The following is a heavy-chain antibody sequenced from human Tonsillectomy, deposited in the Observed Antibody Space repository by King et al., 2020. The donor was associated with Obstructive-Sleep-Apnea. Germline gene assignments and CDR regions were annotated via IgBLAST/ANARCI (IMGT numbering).Heavy chain of an antibody. Sequence: QLQESGPGLVKPSETLSLTCTVSGDSINNYYWSWIRQPPGKGLEWIGHIHSSGRTNYNPSLKSRVTISVDTSKSQFSLKPSSVIAADTAVYFCARLPDFDWVYGMDVWGQGTTVTVSS. CDR2: IHSSGRT. CDR3: ARLPDFDWVYGMDV. V-gene: IGHV4-59*12. D-gene: IGHD3-9*01. J-gene: IGHJ6*02. CDR1: GDSINNYY.